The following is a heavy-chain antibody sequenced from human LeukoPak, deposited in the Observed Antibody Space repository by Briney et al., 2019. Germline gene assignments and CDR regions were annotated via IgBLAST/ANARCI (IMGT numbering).Heavy chain of an antibody. D-gene: IGHD2-2*01. J-gene: IGHJ4*02. Sequence: GGSLRLSCEASGFTFNNYVMTWVRQAPGKGLEWVSSISASAAMTYYADSVKGRFTISRDNSKNTLFLQMNSLRAEDRAVYYCAKDSLRTVPKASFDSWGQGTLVTVSS. V-gene: IGHV3-23*01. CDR2: ISASAAMT. CDR1: GFTFNNYV. CDR3: AKDSLRTVPKASFDS.